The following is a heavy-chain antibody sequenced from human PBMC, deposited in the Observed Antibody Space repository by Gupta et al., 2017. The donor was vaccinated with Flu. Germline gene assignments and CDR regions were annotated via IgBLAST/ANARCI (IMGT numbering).Heavy chain of an antibody. Sequence: YIHWVRQAPGQGVEWMGRINPNSGGTKYAQRCQGRVSMTRDTSISTAYMEVNSLRSDDTAVYYCARVGYCSTTSCYEPFDSWGQGTLLIVSS. CDR2: INPNSGGT. V-gene: IGHV1-2*06. CDR3: ARVGYCSTTSCYEPFDS. D-gene: IGHD2-2*01. J-gene: IGHJ4*02. CDR1: Y.